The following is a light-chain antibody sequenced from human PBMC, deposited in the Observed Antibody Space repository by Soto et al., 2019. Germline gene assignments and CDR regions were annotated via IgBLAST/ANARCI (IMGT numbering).Light chain of an antibody. V-gene: IGKV1-33*01. CDR2: DAS. Sequence: DIHMTQSPSSLSASLGDRVTIAFRASESIRGYLNWYQQKPGKAPKLLIYDASNLETGVPSRFSGSGSGTDFTFTISSLQPEDIATYYCQQYDNLPITFGQGTRLEIK. J-gene: IGKJ5*01. CDR3: QQYDNLPIT. CDR1: ESIRGY.